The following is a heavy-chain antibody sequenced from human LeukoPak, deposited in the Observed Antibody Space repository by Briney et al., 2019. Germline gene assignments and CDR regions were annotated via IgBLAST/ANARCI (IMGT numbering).Heavy chain of an antibody. CDR1: GYTFTGYY. CDR3: ARAWELLAGVYYFDY. J-gene: IGHJ4*02. D-gene: IGHD1-26*01. V-gene: IGHV1-2*02. CDR2: INPNSGGT. Sequence: GASVKVSCKAFGYTFTGYYMHWVRQAPGQGLEWMGWINPNSGGTNYAQKFQGRVTMTRDTSISTAYMELSRLRSDDTAVYYCARAWELLAGVYYFDYWGQGTLVTVSS.